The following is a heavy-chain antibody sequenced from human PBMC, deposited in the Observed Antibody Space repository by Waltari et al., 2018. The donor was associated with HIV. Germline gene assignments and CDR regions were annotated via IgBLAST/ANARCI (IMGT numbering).Heavy chain of an antibody. Sequence: QVQLQQWGAGLLKPSETLSLTCAVYGGSFSDYYWSWIRQPPGKGLEWLGEINHSGSTNYNPSLNSRVTISVDTSKNQFCLKLSSVTAADTAVYYCARGGNYYRSGSYYKLDYWGQGTLVTVSS. J-gene: IGHJ4*02. CDR1: GGSFSDYY. CDR2: INHSGST. V-gene: IGHV4-34*01. D-gene: IGHD3-10*01. CDR3: ARGGNYYRSGSYYKLDY.